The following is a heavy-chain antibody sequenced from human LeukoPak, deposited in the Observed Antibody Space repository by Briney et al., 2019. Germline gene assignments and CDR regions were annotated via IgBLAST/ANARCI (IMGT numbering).Heavy chain of an antibody. J-gene: IGHJ2*01. Sequence: ASVKVSCKASGGSFNSYAISWVRQAPGQGLEWMGGIIPIFGTANYAQKLQGRVTITADKSTNTAYMELSSLRSEDTAVYYCARSQPLAYFDLWGRGTLVTVSS. CDR1: GGSFNSYA. CDR3: ARSQPLAYFDL. V-gene: IGHV1-69*06. CDR2: IIPIFGTA.